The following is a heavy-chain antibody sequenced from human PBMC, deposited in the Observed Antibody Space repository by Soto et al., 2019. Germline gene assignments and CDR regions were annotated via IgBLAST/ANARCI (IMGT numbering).Heavy chain of an antibody. CDR1: GFTFSNAW. J-gene: IGHJ5*02. Sequence: SLRLSCAASGFTFSNAWMSWVRQAPGKGLEWVGRIKSKTDGGTTDYAAPVKGRFTISRDDSKNTLYLQMNSLKTEDTAVYYCTTAGVYSSSWYVEGFDPWGQGALVTVSS. V-gene: IGHV3-15*01. CDR3: TTAGVYSSSWYVEGFDP. D-gene: IGHD6-13*01. CDR2: IKSKTDGGTT.